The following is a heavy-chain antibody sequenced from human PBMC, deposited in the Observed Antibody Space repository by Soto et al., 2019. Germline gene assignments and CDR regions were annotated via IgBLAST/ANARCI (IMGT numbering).Heavy chain of an antibody. J-gene: IGHJ6*02. CDR1: GGSVSSGSYY. CDR3: ERVLYYDYVWGSYRNYGMDV. Sequence: SETLSLTCTVSGGSVSSGSYYWSWIRQPPGKGLEWIGYIYYSGSNNYNPSLKSPVTISVDTSKNQFSLKLSYVTAADTAVYYCERVLYYDYVWGSYRNYGMDVWGQGTTVTVSS. CDR2: IYYSGSN. V-gene: IGHV4-61*01. D-gene: IGHD3-16*02.